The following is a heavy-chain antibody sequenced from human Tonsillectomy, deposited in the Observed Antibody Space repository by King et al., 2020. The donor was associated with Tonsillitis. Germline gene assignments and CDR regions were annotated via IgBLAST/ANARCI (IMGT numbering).Heavy chain of an antibody. CDR2: ISAYNGNT. D-gene: IGHD1-26*01. Sequence: QLVQSGAEVKKPGASVKVSCKASGYTFTNYGISRVRQAPGQGLEWMGWISAYNGNTKYAQKLQGRVTMTTDTSTSTDYMELRRLRSDDTAVYYCARALISEWALMEDYWGQGTLGTVSS. V-gene: IGHV1-18*04. J-gene: IGHJ4*02. CDR1: GYTFTNYG. CDR3: ARALISEWALMEDY.